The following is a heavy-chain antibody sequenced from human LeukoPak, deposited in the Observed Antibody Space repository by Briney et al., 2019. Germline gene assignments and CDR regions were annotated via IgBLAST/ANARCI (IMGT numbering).Heavy chain of an antibody. Sequence: GGSLRLSCAASGFTFSSYGMHWARQAPGKGLEWVAVIWYDGSNKYYADSVKGRFTISRDNSKNTLYLQMNSLRAEDTAVYYCARGGVTANWFDPWGQGTLVTVSS. J-gene: IGHJ5*02. V-gene: IGHV3-33*01. CDR1: GFTFSSYG. CDR2: IWYDGSNK. D-gene: IGHD2-21*02. CDR3: ARGGVTANWFDP.